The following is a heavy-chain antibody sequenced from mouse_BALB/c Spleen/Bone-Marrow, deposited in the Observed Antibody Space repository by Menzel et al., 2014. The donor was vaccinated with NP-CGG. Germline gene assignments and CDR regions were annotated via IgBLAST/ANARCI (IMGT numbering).Heavy chain of an antibody. D-gene: IGHD2-2*01. J-gene: IGHJ3*01. CDR1: GHTFTSYW. CDR2: INPSNGRA. Sequence: QVQLQQSGAELVKPGASVKLSCKASGHTFTSYWMHWVKQRPGQGLEWIGEINPSNGRADYNEKFRSKATLTVDRSSSTAYMQLSSLTSEDSAVYYCARAGGYDGFAYWGQGTLVTVSA. V-gene: IGHV1S81*02. CDR3: ARAGGYDGFAY.